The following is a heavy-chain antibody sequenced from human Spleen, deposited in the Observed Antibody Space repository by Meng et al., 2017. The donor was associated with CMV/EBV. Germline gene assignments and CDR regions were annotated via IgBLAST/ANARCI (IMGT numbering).Heavy chain of an antibody. D-gene: IGHD1-26*01. CDR1: GYIFNGYF. CDR2: VNPSSGGT. J-gene: IGHJ3*02. V-gene: IGHV1-2*02. Sequence: ASVKVSCKASGYIFNGYFMHWVRQAPGQGLEWMGWVNPSSGGTNYAQKFQGRVTMTRDTSISTAYMELSRLRSDDTAVYYCARGLVDWELPRADDVFDIWGQGTMVTVSS. CDR3: ARGLVDWELPRADDVFDI.